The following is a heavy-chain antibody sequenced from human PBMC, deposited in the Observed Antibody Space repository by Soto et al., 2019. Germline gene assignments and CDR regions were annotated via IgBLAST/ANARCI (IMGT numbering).Heavy chain of an antibody. CDR3: ARVSSSWYHHSFDY. CDR1: GYSFTSYW. Sequence: GGSLKISCKGSGYSFTSYWIGWVRQMPGKGLEWMGIICPGDSDTRYSPSFQGQVTISADKSISTAYLQWSSLKASDTAMYYCARVSSSWYHHSFDYWGQGTLVTVSS. D-gene: IGHD6-13*01. V-gene: IGHV5-51*01. J-gene: IGHJ4*02. CDR2: ICPGDSDT.